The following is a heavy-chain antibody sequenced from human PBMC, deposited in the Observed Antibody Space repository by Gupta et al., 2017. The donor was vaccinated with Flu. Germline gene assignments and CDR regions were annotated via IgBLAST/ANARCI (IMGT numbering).Heavy chain of an antibody. D-gene: IGHD3-22*01. Sequence: QVQLQESGPGLVKPSETLSLTCTVSGGSISSYYWSWIRQPPGKGLEWIGYIYYSGSTNYNPSLKSRVTISVDTSKNQFSLKLSSVTAADTAVYYCARGHYYDSSGYYYDAFDIWGQGTMVTVSS. CDR1: GGSISSYY. CDR3: ARGHYYDSSGYYYDAFDI. CDR2: IYYSGST. J-gene: IGHJ3*02. V-gene: IGHV4-59*01.